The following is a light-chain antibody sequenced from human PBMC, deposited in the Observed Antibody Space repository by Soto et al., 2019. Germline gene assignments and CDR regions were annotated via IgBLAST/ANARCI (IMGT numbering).Light chain of an antibody. Sequence: QSALTQPPSASGSPGQSVTISCTGTSSDVGAYEYVSWYQQYPGKAPKLMIYEVTNRPSGVPDRFSGSKSGNTASLTVSGLQAEDEADYYCTSYVGNDIWVFGGGTKVTVL. V-gene: IGLV2-8*01. CDR3: TSYVGNDIWV. CDR1: SSDVGAYEY. CDR2: EVT. J-gene: IGLJ3*02.